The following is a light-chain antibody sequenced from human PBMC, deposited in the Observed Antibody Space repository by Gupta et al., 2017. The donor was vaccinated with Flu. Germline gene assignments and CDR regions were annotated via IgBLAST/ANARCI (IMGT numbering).Light chain of an antibody. J-gene: IGKJ4*01. CDR2: AAS. V-gene: IGKV1-39*01. CDR3: QQSYSTLPLT. CDR1: QNIGIY. Sequence: IQMTQSPSSLSASVGDRITITCRASQNIGIYLNWYHQKPGKAPKLLIYAASSLQSGVPSRFSGSGSGTDFTLTISSLQPEDFATYYCQQSYSTLPLTFGGGTKVEI.